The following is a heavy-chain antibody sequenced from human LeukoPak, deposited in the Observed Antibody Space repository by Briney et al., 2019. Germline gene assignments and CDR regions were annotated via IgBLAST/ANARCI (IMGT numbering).Heavy chain of an antibody. CDR2: INHSGST. D-gene: IGHD3-10*01. Sequence: SETLSLTCAVYGGSFSGYYWSWIRQPPGKGLEWIGEINHSGSTNYNPSLKSRVTISVDTSKSQFSLKLSSVTAADTAVYYCARGRYYGSGSYRIFDYWGQGTLVTVSS. V-gene: IGHV4-34*01. CDR3: ARGRYYGSGSYRIFDY. CDR1: GGSFSGYY. J-gene: IGHJ4*02.